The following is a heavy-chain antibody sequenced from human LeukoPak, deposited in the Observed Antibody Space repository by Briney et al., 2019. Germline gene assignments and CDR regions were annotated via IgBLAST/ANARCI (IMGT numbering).Heavy chain of an antibody. J-gene: IGHJ2*01. CDR2: IYYSGST. V-gene: IGHV4-59*01. CDR1: GGSISSYY. CDR3: ARGGPRDWYFDL. Sequence: SETLSLTCTVSGGSISSYYWSWIRQPPGKGLEWIGYIYYSGSTNYNPSLKSRVTISVDTSKNQFSLKLSSVTAADTAVYYCARGGPRDWYFDLWGRGTLVTVSS.